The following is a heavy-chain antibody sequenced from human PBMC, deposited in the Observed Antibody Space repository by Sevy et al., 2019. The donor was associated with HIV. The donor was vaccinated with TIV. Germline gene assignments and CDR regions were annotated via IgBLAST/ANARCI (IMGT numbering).Heavy chain of an antibody. CDR2: LIGGGSRT. CDR1: GFSFSSYW. Sequence: GGSLRLSCVASGFSFSSYWMYWVRQAPGKGLEWVSTLIGGGSRTYYADSVTGRFIISRDNSRNTLYLQMNSLRAEDTAIYYCAKRRVQSGLSGGGANYGMDVCGRGTTVTVSS. J-gene: IGHJ6*02. D-gene: IGHD2-8*02. V-gene: IGHV3-23*01. CDR3: AKRRVQSGLSGGGANYGMDV.